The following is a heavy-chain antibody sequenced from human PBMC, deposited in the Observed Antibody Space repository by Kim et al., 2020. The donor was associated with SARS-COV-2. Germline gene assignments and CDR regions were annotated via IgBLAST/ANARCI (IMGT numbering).Heavy chain of an antibody. CDR3: TSQDYYDSSGYPLY. J-gene: IGHJ4*02. V-gene: IGHV3-73*01. CDR2: IRSKANSYAT. CDR1: GFTFSGSA. D-gene: IGHD3-22*01. Sequence: GGSLRLSCAASGFTFSGSAMHWVRQASGKGLEWVGRIRSKANSYATAYAASVKGRFTIFRDDSKNTAYLQMNSLKTEDTAVYYCTSQDYYDSSGYPLYWGQGTLVTVSS.